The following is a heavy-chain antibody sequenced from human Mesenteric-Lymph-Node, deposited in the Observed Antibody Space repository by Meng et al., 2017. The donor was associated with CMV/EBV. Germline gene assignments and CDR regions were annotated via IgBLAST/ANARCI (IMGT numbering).Heavy chain of an antibody. Sequence: GESLKISCAGSGFTFSHYEMNWVRQAPGKGLEWVSCITSANTIHYADSVKGRFTISRDNSNNILYLEMDSLRAEDTAVYYCAKAGGGGNWAFDLWGQGTLVTVSS. CDR3: AKAGGGGNWAFDL. D-gene: IGHD4-23*01. J-gene: IGHJ5*02. CDR2: ITSANTI. V-gene: IGHV3-69-1*01. CDR1: GFTFSHYE.